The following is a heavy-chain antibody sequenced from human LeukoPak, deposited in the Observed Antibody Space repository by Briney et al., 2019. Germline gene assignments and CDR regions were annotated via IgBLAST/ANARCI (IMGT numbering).Heavy chain of an antibody. CDR3: ASGTYGSGSYHPYYYYMDV. Sequence: SQTLSLTCTVSGGSISSGSYYWSWIRQPAGWGLEWIGRIYTSGSTNYNPSLKSRVTISVDTSKNQFSLKLSSVSAADTAVYYCASGTYGSGSYHPYYYYMDVWGKGTTVTVSS. CDR2: IYTSGST. J-gene: IGHJ6*03. V-gene: IGHV4-61*02. D-gene: IGHD3-10*01. CDR1: GGSISSGSYY.